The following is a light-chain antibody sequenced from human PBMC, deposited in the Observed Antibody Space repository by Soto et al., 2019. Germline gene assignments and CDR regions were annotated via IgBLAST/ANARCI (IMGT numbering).Light chain of an antibody. Sequence: DIQMTQSPSSLSASVGDRVTITCRASQGIDNYLAWFQQKPGQAPRSLIYAASSWETGVPSKGSGSGSGTDFILTISSLQPEDSATYYCQQYSSYPLSFGGGTKVEI. J-gene: IGKJ4*02. CDR2: AAS. CDR3: QQYSSYPLS. V-gene: IGKV1-16*02. CDR1: QGIDNY.